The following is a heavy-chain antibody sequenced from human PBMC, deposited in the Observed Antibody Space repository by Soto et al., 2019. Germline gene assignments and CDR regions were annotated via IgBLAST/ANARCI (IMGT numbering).Heavy chain of an antibody. Sequence: SETLSLTCTVSGGSISSGGYYWSWIRQHPGKGLEWIGYIYYSGSTYYNPSLKSRVTISVDTSKNQFSLKLSSVTAADTAVDYCARESGKHYDFWSGYYSPDADYYYYGMDVWGQGTTVTVSS. J-gene: IGHJ6*02. CDR2: IYYSGST. D-gene: IGHD3-3*01. CDR3: ARESGKHYDFWSGYYSPDADYYYYGMDV. V-gene: IGHV4-31*03. CDR1: GGSISSGGYY.